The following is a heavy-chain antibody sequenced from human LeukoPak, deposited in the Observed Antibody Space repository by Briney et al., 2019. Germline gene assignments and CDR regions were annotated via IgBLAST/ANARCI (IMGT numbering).Heavy chain of an antibody. D-gene: IGHD2-21*02. CDR1: GGSINSYY. J-gene: IGHJ4*02. V-gene: IGHV4-4*07. CDR2: FYISGST. CDR3: ARTVTENYFNN. Sequence: PSETLSLTCTVSGGSINSYYWSWIRQPAGKGLEWIGRFYISGSTTYNPSLKSRVTMSVDTSKNQFSLKLSSVTAADTAVYYCARTVTENYFNNWGQGTLVTVSS.